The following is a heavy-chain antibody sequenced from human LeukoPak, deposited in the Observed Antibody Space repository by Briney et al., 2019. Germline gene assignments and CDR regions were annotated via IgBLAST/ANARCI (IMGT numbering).Heavy chain of an antibody. CDR2: IYYSGST. CDR3: ARAYSSSTNAFDI. Sequence: PSETLSLTCTVSGGSISSNYWNWIRQPPGKGLEWIGYIYYSGSTNYNPSLKSRVTISVDTSKNQFSLKLSSVTAADTAVYYCARAYSSSTNAFDIWGQGTMVTVSS. J-gene: IGHJ3*02. D-gene: IGHD6-6*01. CDR1: GGSISSNY. V-gene: IGHV4-59*01.